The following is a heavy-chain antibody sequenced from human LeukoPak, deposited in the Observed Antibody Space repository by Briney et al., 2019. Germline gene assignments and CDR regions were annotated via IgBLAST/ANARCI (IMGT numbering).Heavy chain of an antibody. CDR2: ISSNGGST. CDR3: VKGSTYYDIFLTGDGLEGFDY. CDR1: GFTFSSYA. J-gene: IGHJ4*02. Sequence: GGSLRLSCSASGFTFSSYAMHWVRQAPGKGLEYVSAISSNGGSTYYADSVKCIFTISRDNSKNTLYLQMSSLRAEDTAVYYRVKGSTYYDIFLTGDGLEGFDYWGQGTLVTVSS. D-gene: IGHD3-9*01. V-gene: IGHV3-64D*06.